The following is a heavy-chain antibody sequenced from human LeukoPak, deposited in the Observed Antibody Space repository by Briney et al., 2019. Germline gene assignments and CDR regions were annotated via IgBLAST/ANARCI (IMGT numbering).Heavy chain of an antibody. Sequence: PSETLSLTCTVSGYSSSIDYYWGWIRQSPGKGLEWIGSIHRSGSTYYNPSLKSRVTISGDTSKSQFSLRLTSVTAADTAVYYWAGTSSGYYSTDYWGQGTLVTVSS. V-gene: IGHV4-38-2*02. CDR3: AGTSSGYYSTDY. CDR2: IHRSGST. D-gene: IGHD5-12*01. J-gene: IGHJ4*02. CDR1: GYSSSIDYY.